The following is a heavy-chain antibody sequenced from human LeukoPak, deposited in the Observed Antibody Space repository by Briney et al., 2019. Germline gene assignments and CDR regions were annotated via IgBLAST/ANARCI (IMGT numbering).Heavy chain of an antibody. D-gene: IGHD5-18*01. J-gene: IGHJ4*02. CDR1: GYTFTSYA. Sequence: ASVKVSCKASGYTFTSYAMHWVRQAPGQRLEWMGWSNAGNGNTKYSQEFQGRVTITRDTSASTAYMELSSLRSEDTAVYYCARSPPWANTAMVTRYFDYWGQGTLVTVSS. CDR2: SNAGNGNT. V-gene: IGHV1-3*02. CDR3: ARSPPWANTAMVTRYFDY.